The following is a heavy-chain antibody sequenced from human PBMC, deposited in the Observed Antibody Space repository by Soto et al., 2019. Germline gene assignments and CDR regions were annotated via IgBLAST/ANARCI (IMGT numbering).Heavy chain of an antibody. D-gene: IGHD3-22*01. CDR2: INNDGSNT. V-gene: IGHV3-74*01. CDR3: ASNPRGGYRFDV. CDR1: GFTFSSYW. J-gene: IGHJ3*01. Sequence: EVQLVESGGGLVQPGGSLRLSCAASGFTFSSYWMHWVRQAPGKGLVWVSRINNDGSNTNYADSVKGRFTTSRDNATTTLYLQMNSLRAEDTAVYYCASNPRGGYRFDVWGQGTMVTVSS.